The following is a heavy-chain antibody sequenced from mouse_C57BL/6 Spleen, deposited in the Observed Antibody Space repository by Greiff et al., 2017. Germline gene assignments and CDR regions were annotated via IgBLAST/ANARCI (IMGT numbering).Heavy chain of an antibody. J-gene: IGHJ3*01. CDR2: IYPGDGDT. D-gene: IGHD1-1*01. CDR1: GYAFRSSW. CDR3: ASSYNYGSSSWFAY. V-gene: IGHV1-82*01. Sequence: VQLQQSGPELVKPGASVKISCKASGYAFRSSWMNWVKQRPGKGLEWIGRIYPGDGDTNYNGKFKGKATLTADKSSSTAYMQLSSLKSEDSAVYFCASSYNYGSSSWFAYWGQGTLVTVSA.